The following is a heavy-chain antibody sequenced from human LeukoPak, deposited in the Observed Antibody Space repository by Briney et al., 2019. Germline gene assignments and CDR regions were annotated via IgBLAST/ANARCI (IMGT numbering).Heavy chain of an antibody. J-gene: IGHJ4*02. CDR3: ARRLRLLWFGELLSPLDYFDY. CDR1: GGSISSSNYY. D-gene: IGHD3-10*01. Sequence: SETLSLTCTVSGGSISSSNYYWGWIRQPPGKGLEWIGSIYYSGSTYYNPSLKSRVTISVDTSKNQFSLKLSSVTAADTAVYYCARRLRLLWFGELLSPLDYFDYWGQGTLVTVSS. CDR2: IYYSGST. V-gene: IGHV4-39*07.